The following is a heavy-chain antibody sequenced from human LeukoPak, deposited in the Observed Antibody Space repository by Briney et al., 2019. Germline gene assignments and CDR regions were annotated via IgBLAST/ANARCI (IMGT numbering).Heavy chain of an antibody. CDR3: AREGYCGGDCFLY. D-gene: IGHD2-21*02. Sequence: GGSLRLSCAASGFTVSNNYMGWVRQAPGKGLEWVSVIYSGGSTDYADSVKGRFTISRDNSKNTLYLEMNSLRAEDTAVYYCAREGYCGGDCFLYWGQGTLVTVSS. V-gene: IGHV3-66*01. J-gene: IGHJ4*02. CDR1: GFTVSNNY. CDR2: IYSGGST.